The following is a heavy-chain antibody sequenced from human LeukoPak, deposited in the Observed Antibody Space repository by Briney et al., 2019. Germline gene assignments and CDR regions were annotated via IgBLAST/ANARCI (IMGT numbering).Heavy chain of an antibody. D-gene: IGHD6-19*01. CDR3: ARGSGSGWPDY. Sequence: AGGSLRLSCAASGFIFSRYPIHWVRQAPGKGLEWVAIMQYDGSSKYYADSVKGRFTVSRDNSRNTVYLQMNSLRPDDTAVYYCARGSGSGWPDYWGQGTLVTVSS. V-gene: IGHV3-30-3*01. J-gene: IGHJ4*02. CDR2: MQYDGSSK. CDR1: GFIFSRYP.